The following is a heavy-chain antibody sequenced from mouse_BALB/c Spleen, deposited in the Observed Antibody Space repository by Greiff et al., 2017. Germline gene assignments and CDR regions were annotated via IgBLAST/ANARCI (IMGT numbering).Heavy chain of an antibody. J-gene: IGHJ3*01. CDR1: GYTFTSYW. V-gene: IGHV1-69*02. D-gene: IGHD3-1*01. CDR2: IYPSDSYT. Sequence: QVHVKQPGAELVRPGASVKLSCKASGYTFTSYWINWVKQRPGQGLEWIGNIYPSDSYTNYNQKFKDKATLTVDKSSSTAYMQLSSPTSEDSAVYYCTRSGSSGYVPWFAYWGQGTLVTVSA. CDR3: TRSGSSGYVPWFAY.